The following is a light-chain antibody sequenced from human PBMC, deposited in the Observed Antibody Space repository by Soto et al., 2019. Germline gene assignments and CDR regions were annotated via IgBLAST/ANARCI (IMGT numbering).Light chain of an antibody. CDR2: GAS. CDR1: QSVRSDY. J-gene: IGKJ1*01. Sequence: EIVLTQSPGTLSLSPGERATLSCRASQSVRSDYLAWYQPKPGQAPRLLLYGASSRATGIPDRFSGSGSGTAFTLTISRLEPEDFAVYYCQQYGRTFGQGTKVDIK. CDR3: QQYGRT. V-gene: IGKV3-20*01.